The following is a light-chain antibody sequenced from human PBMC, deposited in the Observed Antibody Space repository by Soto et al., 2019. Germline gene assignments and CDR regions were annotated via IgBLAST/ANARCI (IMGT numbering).Light chain of an antibody. CDR2: EGS. CDR1: SRDVGSYNL. CDR3: CSYAGSSTYV. Sequence: QSALTQPASVSGSPGQSITISCTGTSRDVGSYNLVSWYQQHPGKAPKLMIYEGSKRPSGVSNRFSGSKSGNTASLTISGLQAEDEADYYCCSYAGSSTYVFGTGIKLTVL. V-gene: IGLV2-23*01. J-gene: IGLJ1*01.